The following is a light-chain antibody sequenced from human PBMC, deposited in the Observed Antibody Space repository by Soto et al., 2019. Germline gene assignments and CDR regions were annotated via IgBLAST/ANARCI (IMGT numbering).Light chain of an antibody. CDR3: SSYAGSNNVV. J-gene: IGLJ2*01. Sequence: QSALTQPPSASGSPGQSVTISCTGTSSDLGGYNFVSWYQQHPGKAPKLMIYEVNKRPSGVPDRFSGSKSGNTASLTVSGLQAEDEADYYCSSYAGSNNVVFGGGXKLTVL. V-gene: IGLV2-8*01. CDR2: EVN. CDR1: SSDLGGYNF.